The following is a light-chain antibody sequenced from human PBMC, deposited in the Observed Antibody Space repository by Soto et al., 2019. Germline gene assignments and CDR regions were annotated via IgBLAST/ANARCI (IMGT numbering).Light chain of an antibody. CDR3: SSHTTYYTRV. CDR2: EVT. Sequence: QSALTQPASVSGSPGQSIAISCTGTSSDIGAYNYVSWYQQHPGKAPKLMIHEVTNRPSGVSDRFSGSKSGNTASLTISGLQADDEADYYCSSHTTYYTRVFGTGTKVTVL. CDR1: SSDIGAYNY. J-gene: IGLJ1*01. V-gene: IGLV2-14*01.